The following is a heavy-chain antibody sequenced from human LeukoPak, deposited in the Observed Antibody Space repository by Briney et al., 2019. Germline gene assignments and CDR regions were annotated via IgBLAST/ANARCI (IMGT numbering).Heavy chain of an antibody. CDR2: ISSASGSI. D-gene: IGHD2-2*01. Sequence: QPGGSLRLSCAASGFTFSSYSMNRVRQAPGKGLEWVSYISSASGSIYYADSVKGRFTISRDNAKNSLFLQMNSLRAEDTAVYYCARLPAYCSSTSCYYDYWGQGTLVTVSS. CDR3: ARLPAYCSSTSCYYDY. J-gene: IGHJ4*02. V-gene: IGHV3-48*04. CDR1: GFTFSSYS.